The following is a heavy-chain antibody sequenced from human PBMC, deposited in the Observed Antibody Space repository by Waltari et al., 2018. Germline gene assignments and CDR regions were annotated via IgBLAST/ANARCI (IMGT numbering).Heavy chain of an antibody. D-gene: IGHD3-10*01. V-gene: IGHV4-59*01. J-gene: IGHJ4*02. CDR2: IYYSGGT. CDR3: ARGGSGSRANFDC. Sequence: QVQLQESGPGLVKPSETLSLTCTVSGGSINTFYWNWLRQPPGKGLEWIGNIYYSGGTNYSPSLKSRVTISVDTSKNQFSLNLSSVTAADTAVYYCARGGSGSRANFDCWGQGTLVTVSS. CDR1: GGSINTFY.